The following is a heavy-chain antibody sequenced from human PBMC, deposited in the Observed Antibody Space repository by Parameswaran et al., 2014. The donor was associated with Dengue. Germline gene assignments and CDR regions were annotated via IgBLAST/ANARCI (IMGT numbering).Heavy chain of an antibody. Sequence: WGRQAPGQGLEWMGWISAYNGNTNYAQKLQGRVTMTTDTSTSTAYMELRSLRSDDTAVYYCARSYCSSTSCYYYYGMDVWGQGTTVTVSS. V-gene: IGHV1-18*01. D-gene: IGHD2-2*01. J-gene: IGHJ6*02. CDR3: ARSYCSSTSCYYYYGMDV. CDR2: ISAYNGNT.